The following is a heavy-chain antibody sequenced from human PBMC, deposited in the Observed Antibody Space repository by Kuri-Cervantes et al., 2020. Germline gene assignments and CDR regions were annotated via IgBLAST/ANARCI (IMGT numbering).Heavy chain of an antibody. CDR2: ISWDGDST. D-gene: IGHD3-16*01. V-gene: IGHV3-43*01. CDR3: AKSGALRGGYYHLDV. J-gene: IGHJ6*03. Sequence: GESLKISCAASGFTFDDYTMHWVRQVPGKGLEWVSLISWDGDSTYYADSVKGRFTISRDSSKNSLFLQMNSLRTEDTALYYCAKSGALRGGYYHLDVWGKGTTVTVSS. CDR1: GFTFDDYT.